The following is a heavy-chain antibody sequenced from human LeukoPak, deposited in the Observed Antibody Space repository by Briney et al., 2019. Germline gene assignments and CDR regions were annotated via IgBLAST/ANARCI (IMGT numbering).Heavy chain of an antibody. Sequence: GESLKISCKGSGYSFITYWIGWLRQMPGKGLEWMGIICPGDSETTYSPSFQGQVIISADKSISTAYLQWTSLKASDTAMYYCARRVQRRGSYSSHSDYWGQGTLVTVSS. V-gene: IGHV5-51*01. D-gene: IGHD1-26*01. CDR3: ARRVQRRGSYSSHSDY. CDR2: ICPGDSET. J-gene: IGHJ4*02. CDR1: GYSFITYW.